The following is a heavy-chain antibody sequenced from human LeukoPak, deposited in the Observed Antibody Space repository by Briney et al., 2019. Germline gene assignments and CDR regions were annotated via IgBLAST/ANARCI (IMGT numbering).Heavy chain of an antibody. D-gene: IGHD3-10*01. CDR2: ISYDGSNK. CDR3: ARDQYYGSGSYGTYGMDV. V-gene: IGHV3-30-3*01. Sequence: PGRSLRLSCAASGFTFTTYAIHWVRQAPGKGLEWVAVISYDGSNKYYADSVKGRFTISRDNSKNTLYLQMNSLRAEDTAVYYCARDQYYGSGSYGTYGMDVWGQGTTVTVSS. J-gene: IGHJ6*02. CDR1: GFTFTTYA.